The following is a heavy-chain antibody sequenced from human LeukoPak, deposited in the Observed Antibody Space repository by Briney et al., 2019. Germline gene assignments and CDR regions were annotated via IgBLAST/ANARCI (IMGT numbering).Heavy chain of an antibody. CDR1: GFTFSSYA. Sequence: GGSLRLSCAASGFTFSSYAMSWVRQAPGKGLEWVSSIGSSGDTTYYAGSVKGRFTISRDNAKNSLYLQMNSLRGDDTAVYYCARSGYSHSWDYWGQGTLVIVSS. J-gene: IGHJ4*02. V-gene: IGHV3-23*01. CDR2: IGSSGDTT. CDR3: ARSGYSHSWDY. D-gene: IGHD1-26*01.